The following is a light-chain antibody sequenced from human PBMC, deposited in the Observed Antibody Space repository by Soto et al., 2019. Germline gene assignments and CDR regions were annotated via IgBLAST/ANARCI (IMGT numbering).Light chain of an antibody. V-gene: IGKV1-39*01. CDR1: QSISTS. J-gene: IGKJ2*01. Sequence: DIQMTQSPSSLSASVGDRVTITCRASQSISTSLNWYQQKPGKAPKLLIYGVSSLQNGVPARLSGSGSGTDFTLSISSLQPEDSATYYCQQNYRTPYTFGQGTKLEIK. CDR3: QQNYRTPYT. CDR2: GVS.